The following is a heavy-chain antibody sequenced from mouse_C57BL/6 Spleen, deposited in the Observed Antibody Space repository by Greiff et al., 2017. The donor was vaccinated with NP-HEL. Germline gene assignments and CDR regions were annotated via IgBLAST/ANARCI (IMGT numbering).Heavy chain of an antibody. V-gene: IGHV1-69*01. CDR3: ARGGGSSSDY. D-gene: IGHD1-1*01. CDR2: IDPSDSYT. Sequence: QVQLQQSGAELVMPGASVKLSCKASGYTFTSYWMHWVKQRPGQGLEWIGEIDPSDSYTNYNQKFKGKSTLTVDKSSSTAYMQLSSLTSEDSAVYYCARGGGSSSDYWGQGTTLTVSS. J-gene: IGHJ2*01. CDR1: GYTFTSYW.